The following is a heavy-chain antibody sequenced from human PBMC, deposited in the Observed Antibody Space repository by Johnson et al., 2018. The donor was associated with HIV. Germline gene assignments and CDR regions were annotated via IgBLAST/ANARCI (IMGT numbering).Heavy chain of an antibody. J-gene: IGHJ3*02. CDR2: ISYDGSNK. D-gene: IGHD2-21*01. CDR3: ARDWVIGDAFDI. CDR1: RFTFSSYA. V-gene: IGHV3-30-3*01. Sequence: QVQLVESGGVVVQPGGSLRLSCAASRFTFSSYAMHWVRQAPGKGLEWVAVISYDGSNKYYADSVKGRFTISRDNSKNSLYQQMNSLRAEDTAVYYCARDWVIGDAFDIWGQGTKVTVSS.